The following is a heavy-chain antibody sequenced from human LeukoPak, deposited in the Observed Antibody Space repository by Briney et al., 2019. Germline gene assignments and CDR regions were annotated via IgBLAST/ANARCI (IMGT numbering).Heavy chain of an antibody. CDR3: AKDRYSSGWASAFDI. CDR2: ISYDGTNQ. D-gene: IGHD6-19*01. CDR1: GFSFGRYA. Sequence: AESLTLSCAVSGFSFGRYAMHWVRQPPGKGLEWVAVISYDGTNQYYADSVKGRFTISRDNSQNTLHLQMNRVRAEDTAVYYCAKDRYSSGWASAFDIWGQGTMVTVSS. J-gene: IGHJ3*02. V-gene: IGHV3-30*18.